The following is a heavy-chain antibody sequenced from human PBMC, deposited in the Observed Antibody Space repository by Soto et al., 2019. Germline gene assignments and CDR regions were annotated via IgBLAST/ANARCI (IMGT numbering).Heavy chain of an antibody. J-gene: IGHJ4*02. Sequence: SVKVSCKAYGGTFSRYAISWVRQAPGQGLEWMGGITPIFGTENYAQKFQGRVAITAEESTRTSYMELRSLRSGDTAVYYCARGWGYDTSDYYYAYWGQGTLVTVSS. CDR3: ARGWGYDTSDYYYAY. CDR2: ITPIFGTE. D-gene: IGHD3-22*01. V-gene: IGHV1-69*13. CDR1: GGTFSRYA.